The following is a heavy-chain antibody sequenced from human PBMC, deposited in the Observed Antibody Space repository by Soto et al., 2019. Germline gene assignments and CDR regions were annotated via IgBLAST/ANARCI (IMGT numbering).Heavy chain of an antibody. CDR3: ARRYGTTFDY. Sequence: SETLSLTCAVYGGSFSGYYWSWIRQPPGKGLEWIGEINHSGSTNYNPSLKSRVTISVDTSKNQFSLKLSSVAAADTAVYYCARRYGTTFDYWGQGTLVTVSS. CDR2: INHSGST. D-gene: IGHD1-7*01. V-gene: IGHV4-34*01. CDR1: GGSFSGYY. J-gene: IGHJ4*02.